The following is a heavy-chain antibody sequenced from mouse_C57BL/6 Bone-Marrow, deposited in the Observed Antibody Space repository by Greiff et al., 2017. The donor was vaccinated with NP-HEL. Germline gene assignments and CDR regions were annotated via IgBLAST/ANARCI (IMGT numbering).Heavy chain of an antibody. CDR2: IDPENGDT. CDR1: GFNIKDDY. J-gene: IGHJ1*03. D-gene: IGHD2-3*01. Sequence: VQLQQSGAELVRPGASVKLSCTASGFNIKDDYMHWVKQRPEQGLEWIGWIDPENGDTEYASKFQGKATITADTSSNTAYLQLSSLTSEDTAVYYCTRAYDGVRGGYFDVWGTGTTVTVSS. V-gene: IGHV14-4*01. CDR3: TRAYDGVRGGYFDV.